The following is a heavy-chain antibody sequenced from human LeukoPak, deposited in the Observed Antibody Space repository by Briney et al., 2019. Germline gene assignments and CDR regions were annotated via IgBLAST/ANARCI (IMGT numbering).Heavy chain of an antibody. CDR2: LYSGSDT. CDR3: ARVGDHFHRYLDL. D-gene: IGHD3-3*02. Sequence: GGSLTLSCAASGFSVSLNYMNWVRQAPGKGLEWVSILYSGSDTYYADSVKGRFTISRDSSKNMLFLHMNSLRAEDTAVYYCARVGDHFHRYLDLWGRGTLVTVFS. J-gene: IGHJ2*01. V-gene: IGHV3-53*01. CDR1: GFSVSLNY.